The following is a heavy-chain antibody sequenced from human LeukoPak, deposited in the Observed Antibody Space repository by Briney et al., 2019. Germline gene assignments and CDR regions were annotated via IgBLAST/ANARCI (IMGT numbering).Heavy chain of an antibody. CDR3: ARDRGSGSFIGFDY. CDR1: GYTFTSYD. Sequence: ASVKVSCKASGYTFTSYDINWVRQATGQGLEWMGWMNPNSGNTGYAQKFQGRVTITRNTSISTAYMELSSLRSEDTAVYYCARDRGSGSFIGFDYWGQGTLVTVSS. D-gene: IGHD3-10*01. CDR2: MNPNSGNT. V-gene: IGHV1-8*03. J-gene: IGHJ4*02.